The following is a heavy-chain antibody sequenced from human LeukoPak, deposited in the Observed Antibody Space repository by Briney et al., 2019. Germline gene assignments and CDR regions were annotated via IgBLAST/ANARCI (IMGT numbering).Heavy chain of an antibody. CDR3: ARVFHDSSGYYPYYFDY. Sequence: GASVKVSCKASGYTFTSYGISWVRQAPGQGLEWMGWISAYNGNTNYAQKLQGRVTMTTDTSTSTAYMELRSLRSDGTAVYYCARVFHDSSGYYPYYFDYWGQGTLVTVSS. D-gene: IGHD3-22*01. J-gene: IGHJ4*02. V-gene: IGHV1-18*01. CDR2: ISAYNGNT. CDR1: GYTFTSYG.